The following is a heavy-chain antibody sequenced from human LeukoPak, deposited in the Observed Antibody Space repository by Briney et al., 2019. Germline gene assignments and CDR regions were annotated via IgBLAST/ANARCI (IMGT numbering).Heavy chain of an antibody. J-gene: IGHJ3*02. CDR2: IYYSGST. CDR3: ARPNYYDSSGYPRWSYAFDI. Sequence: PSGTLSLTCTVSGGSISSSSYYWGWIRQPPGKGLEWIGSIYYSGSTYYNPSLKSRVTISVDTSKNQFSLKLSSVTAADTAVYYCARPNYYDSSGYPRWSYAFDIWGQGTMVTVSS. V-gene: IGHV4-39*01. D-gene: IGHD3-22*01. CDR1: GGSISSSSYY.